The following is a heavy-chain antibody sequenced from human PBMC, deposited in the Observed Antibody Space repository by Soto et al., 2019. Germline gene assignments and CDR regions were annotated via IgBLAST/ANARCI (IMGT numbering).Heavy chain of an antibody. CDR1: GGSFSGYY. V-gene: IGHV4-34*01. CDR2: INHSGST. CDR3: ARGRSNYVWGSYGY. Sequence: SETLSLTCAVYGGSFSGYYWSWIRQPPGKGLEWIGEINHSGSTNYNPSLKSRVTISVDTSKNQFSLKLSSVTAADTAVYYCARGRSNYVWGSYGYWGQGTLVTVS. J-gene: IGHJ4*02. D-gene: IGHD3-16*01.